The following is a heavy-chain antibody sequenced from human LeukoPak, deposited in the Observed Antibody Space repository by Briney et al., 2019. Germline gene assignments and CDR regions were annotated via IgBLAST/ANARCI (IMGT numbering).Heavy chain of an antibody. CDR1: GFVFSGYS. Sequence: GGSLRLSCAASGFVFSGYSMNWVREAPGKGLEWVSSISSSSSSIYYADSVKGRFTISRDNTKKSLYLQMNSLRAEDTAVYYCAREGATAGSGYYFDYWGQGSLVTLSS. J-gene: IGHJ4*02. CDR2: ISSSSSSI. D-gene: IGHD6-13*01. V-gene: IGHV3-21*01. CDR3: AREGATAGSGYYFDY.